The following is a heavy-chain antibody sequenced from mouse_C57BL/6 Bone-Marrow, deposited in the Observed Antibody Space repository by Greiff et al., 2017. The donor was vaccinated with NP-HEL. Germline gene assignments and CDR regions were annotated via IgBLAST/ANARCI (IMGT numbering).Heavy chain of an antibody. Sequence: EVQLQQSGPELVKPGASVKISCKASGYSFTGYFMNWVMQSHGKSLEWIGRINPYNGDTFYNQKFKGKATLTVDKSSSTAHMELRSLTSEDSAVYYCARERGRTWFAYWGKGTLVTVSA. CDR3: ARERGRTWFAY. V-gene: IGHV1-20*01. CDR1: GYSFTGYF. CDR2: INPYNGDT. J-gene: IGHJ3*01.